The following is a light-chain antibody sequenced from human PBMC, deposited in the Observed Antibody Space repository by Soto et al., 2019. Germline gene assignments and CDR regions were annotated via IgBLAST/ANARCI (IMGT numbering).Light chain of an antibody. CDR2: TAS. V-gene: IGKV1-5*03. Sequence: DIQMTQSPSTLSGSVGDRVTITCRASQTISSWLAWYQQKARKAPKLLIYTASTLKSGIPSRFSGSGSGTEFTLTISSLQPDDFATYYCQHYNSYSEAFGQGTKVDIK. J-gene: IGKJ1*01. CDR3: QHYNSYSEA. CDR1: QTISSW.